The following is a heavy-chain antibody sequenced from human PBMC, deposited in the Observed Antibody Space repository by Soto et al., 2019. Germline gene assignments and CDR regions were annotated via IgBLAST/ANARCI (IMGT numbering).Heavy chain of an antibody. V-gene: IGHV4-34*01. CDR2: INHSGST. J-gene: IGHJ5*02. D-gene: IGHD1-1*01. CDR3: ASRYMHLFAP. CDR1: GGSFSGYY. Sequence: QVQLQQWGAGLLKPSETLSLTCAVYGGSFSGYYWSWIRQPPGKGLEWIGEINHSGSTNYNPSLTSRVPIPVDTSKIQFSLKLSSVTATDTAVYYCASRYMHLFAPWGQGTLVTVSS.